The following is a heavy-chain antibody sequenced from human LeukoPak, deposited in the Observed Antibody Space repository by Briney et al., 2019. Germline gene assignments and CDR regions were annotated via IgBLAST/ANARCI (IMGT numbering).Heavy chain of an antibody. CDR3: ARVGYCSSTSCYAHNDY. D-gene: IGHD2-2*03. V-gene: IGHV3-48*03. Sequence: PGGSLRLSCAASGFTFSSYEMNWVRQAPGKGLEWVSYISSSGSTIYYADSVKGRFTISRDNAKNSLYLQMNSLRAEDTAVYYCARVGYCSSTSCYAHNDYWGQGTLATVSS. J-gene: IGHJ4*02. CDR1: GFTFSSYE. CDR2: ISSSGSTI.